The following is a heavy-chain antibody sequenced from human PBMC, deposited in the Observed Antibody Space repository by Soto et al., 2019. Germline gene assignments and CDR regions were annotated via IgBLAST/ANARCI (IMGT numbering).Heavy chain of an antibody. CDR2: IDNSGDGS. J-gene: IGHJ5*02. CDR1: GFIFRNHV. CDR3: AKIPSRGMIFGAGS. Sequence: GGSLRLSCAAPGFIFRNHVLNWVRQAPGKGLEWVSAIDNSGDGSFYADSVKGRFIISRDNSNDTVFLHMNNLRLEDTAFYYCAKIPSRGMIFGAGSWGQGALVTVS. V-gene: IGHV3-23*05. D-gene: IGHD3-3*01.